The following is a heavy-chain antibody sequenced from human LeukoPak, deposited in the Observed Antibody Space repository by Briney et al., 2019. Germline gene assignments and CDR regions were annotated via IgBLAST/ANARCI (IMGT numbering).Heavy chain of an antibody. CDR3: ARGNYYGSGSYLEDY. Sequence: PSGTLSLTCAVSGGSISSSNWWSWVRQPPGKGLEWIGEIYHSGSTNYNPSLKSRVTISVDTSKNQFSLKLSSVTAADTAVYYCARGNYYGSGSYLEDYWGQGTLVTVSS. V-gene: IGHV4-4*02. CDR1: GGSISSSNW. J-gene: IGHJ4*02. CDR2: IYHSGST. D-gene: IGHD3-10*01.